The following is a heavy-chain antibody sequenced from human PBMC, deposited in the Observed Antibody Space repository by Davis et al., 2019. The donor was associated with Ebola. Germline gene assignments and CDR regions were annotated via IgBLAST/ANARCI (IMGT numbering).Heavy chain of an antibody. CDR2: LSAYGGGT. Sequence: GESLKISCAASGFTVNSNYMSWVRQAPGKGLECVSALSAYGGGTYYANSVRGRFTISRHSSENTVFLQMNSLRPDDTAVYYCARDPPQSGGYVWGQGTLVTVSS. V-gene: IGHV3-53*04. J-gene: IGHJ4*02. D-gene: IGHD5-12*01. CDR1: GFTVNSNY. CDR3: ARDPPQSGGYV.